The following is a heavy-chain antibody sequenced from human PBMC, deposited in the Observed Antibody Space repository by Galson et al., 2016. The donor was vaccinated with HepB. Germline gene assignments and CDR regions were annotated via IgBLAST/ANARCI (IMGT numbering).Heavy chain of an antibody. J-gene: IGHJ6*03. V-gene: IGHV4-4*02. CDR3: ARAPNYYYYYYMDV. CDR2: IYHSGST. Sequence: SETLSLTCAVSGGFVSSGNWWSWVRQPPGKGLEWIGEIYHSGSTNYNPSLKSRVTISVDTSKNQFSLKLNSVTAADTAVYYCARAPNYYYYYYMDVWGKGTTVTVSS. CDR1: GGFVSSGNW.